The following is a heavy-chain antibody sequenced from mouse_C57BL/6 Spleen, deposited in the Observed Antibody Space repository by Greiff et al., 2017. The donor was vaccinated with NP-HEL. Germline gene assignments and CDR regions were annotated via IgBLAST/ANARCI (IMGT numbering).Heavy chain of an antibody. V-gene: IGHV1-80*01. D-gene: IGHD2-1*01. J-gene: IGHJ2*01. Sequence: VQLVESGAELVKPGASVKISCKASGYAFSSYWMNWVKQRPGKGLEWIGQIYPGDGDTNYNGKFKGKATLTADKSSSTAYMQLSSLTSEDSAVYFCANYGNYEDFDYWGQGTTLTVSS. CDR1: GYAFSSYW. CDR3: ANYGNYEDFDY. CDR2: IYPGDGDT.